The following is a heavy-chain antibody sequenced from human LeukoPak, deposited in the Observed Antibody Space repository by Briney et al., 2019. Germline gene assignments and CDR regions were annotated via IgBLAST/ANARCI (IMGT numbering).Heavy chain of an antibody. CDR1: GFTFSSYG. Sequence: PGRSLRLSCAASGFTFSSYGMHWVRQAPGKGLEWVAVISYDGSNKYYADSVKGRFTISGDNSKNTLYLQMNSLRAEDTAVYYYAKAGRMASYYFDYWGQGTLVTVSS. V-gene: IGHV3-30*18. J-gene: IGHJ4*02. CDR3: AKAGRMASYYFDY. CDR2: ISYDGSNK. D-gene: IGHD5-24*01.